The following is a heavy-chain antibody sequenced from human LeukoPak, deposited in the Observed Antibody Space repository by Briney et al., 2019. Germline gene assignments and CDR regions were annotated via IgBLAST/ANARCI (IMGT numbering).Heavy chain of an antibody. D-gene: IGHD3-22*01. V-gene: IGHV1-8*01. CDR3: ARGKEYYDSSGYYYPFDP. J-gene: IGHJ5*02. CDR2: MNPNSGNT. Sequence: ASVKVSCKASGYTFTSYDINWVRQATGQGLEWMGWMNPNSGNTGYAQRFQGRVTMTRDTSITTAYMELSSLRSEDTAVYYCARGKEYYDSSGYYYPFDPWGQGTLVTVSS. CDR1: GYTFTSYD.